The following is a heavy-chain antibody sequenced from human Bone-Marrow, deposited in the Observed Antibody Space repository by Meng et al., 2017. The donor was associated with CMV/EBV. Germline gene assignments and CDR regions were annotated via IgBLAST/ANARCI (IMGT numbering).Heavy chain of an antibody. V-gene: IGHV1-2*02. CDR1: GYPLTDYY. D-gene: IGHD6-19*01. CDR3: ARSSGWSRFDH. Sequence: QVQLGPSGAEVKKPGASVKASCKASGYPLTDYYIHWVRQAPGQWLEWMGWINPSDDTNYAQNFQGRVTMTRDMSINTVYMELSRLTSDDTAVYYCARSSGWSRFDHWGQGTLVTVSS. J-gene: IGHJ4*02. CDR2: INPSDDT.